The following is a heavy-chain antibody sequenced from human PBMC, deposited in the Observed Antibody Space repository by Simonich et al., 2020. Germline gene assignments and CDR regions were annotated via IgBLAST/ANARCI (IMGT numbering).Heavy chain of an antibody. CDR1: GGTFSSYA. J-gene: IGHJ6*03. V-gene: IGHV1-69*09. CDR2: NTRILGIA. D-gene: IGHD2-15*01. CDR3: ARGGLADRRIVYYYYMDV. Sequence: QVQLVQSGAEVKKPGSSVKVSCKASGGTFSSYAISWVRQAPGQGLEWREGNTRILGIAKYEQKFQGRVTITADKSTSTAYMELSSLRSEDTAVYYCARGGLADRRIVYYYYMDVWGKGTTVTVSS.